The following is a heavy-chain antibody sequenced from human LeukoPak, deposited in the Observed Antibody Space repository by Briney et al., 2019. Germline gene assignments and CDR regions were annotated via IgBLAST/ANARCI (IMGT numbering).Heavy chain of an antibody. J-gene: IGHJ4*02. CDR3: ARDFDYGDYIDF. CDR1: GFTFITYT. CDR2: ISSGGLTI. D-gene: IGHD4/OR15-4a*01. Sequence: GGSLRLSCVASGFTFITYTFNWVRQAPGKGLEWLSYISSGGLTIFYADSVKGRFTISIDNTKNAIYLDMTNLRAEDTAVYYCARDFDYGDYIDFWGEGCLVAVSS. V-gene: IGHV3-48*04.